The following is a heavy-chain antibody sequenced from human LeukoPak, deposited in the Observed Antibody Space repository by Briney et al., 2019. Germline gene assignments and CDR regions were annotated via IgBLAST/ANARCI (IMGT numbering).Heavy chain of an antibody. CDR2: VNSNDEK. V-gene: IGHV2-5*01. CDR3: APRPSGMATVSFES. J-gene: IGHJ4*02. CDR1: GFSLSTTGVA. Sequence: ESGPTLVKPTQTLTLTCTFSGFSLSTTGVAVGWIRQPPGKALEWLALVNSNDEKRYSPSLKSRLTISRDTPKNQVVLTMANMDPADTATYYCAPRPSGMATVSFESWGQGSLVTVSS. D-gene: IGHD5-24*01.